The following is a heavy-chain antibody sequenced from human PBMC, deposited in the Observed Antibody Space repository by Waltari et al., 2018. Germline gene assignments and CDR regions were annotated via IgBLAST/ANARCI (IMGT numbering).Heavy chain of an antibody. Sequence: QVQLQESGPGLVKPSETLSLTCTVSGYSISSGSYWGWIRQPPGKGLEWIGGSDHSGSTYQTPCLKSRVTVSVDTSKNQFSLKLSSVTAADTAVYYCARGGYSSSWYLEYFQHWGQGTLVTVSS. D-gene: IGHD6-13*01. V-gene: IGHV4-38-2*02. CDR2: SDHSGST. J-gene: IGHJ1*01. CDR3: ARGGYSSSWYLEYFQH. CDR1: GYSISSGSY.